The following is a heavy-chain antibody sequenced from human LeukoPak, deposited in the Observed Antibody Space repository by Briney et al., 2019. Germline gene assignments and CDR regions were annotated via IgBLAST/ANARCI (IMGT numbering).Heavy chain of an antibody. Sequence: ASVKVSCKASGYTFTGYYMHRVRQAPGQGLEWMGWIDPNSGGTNYAQKFQGRVTMTRDTSISTAYMELSRLRSDDTAVYYCARDSIVVVPAAMVDYYYYMDVWGKGTTVTVSS. D-gene: IGHD2-2*01. V-gene: IGHV1-2*02. CDR3: ARDSIVVVPAAMVDYYYYMDV. J-gene: IGHJ6*03. CDR1: GYTFTGYY. CDR2: IDPNSGGT.